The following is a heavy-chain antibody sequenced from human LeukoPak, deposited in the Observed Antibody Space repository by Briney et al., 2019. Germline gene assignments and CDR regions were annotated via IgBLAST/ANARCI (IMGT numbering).Heavy chain of an antibody. CDR3: AELGITMIGGV. J-gene: IGHJ6*04. Sequence: GGSLRLSCAASGFTFDDYGMSWVRQAPGKGLEWVSAISGSGGSTYYADSVKGRFTISRDNSKNTLYLQMNSLRAEDTAVYYCAELGITMIGGVWGKGTTVTISS. V-gene: IGHV3-23*01. CDR1: GFTFDDYG. D-gene: IGHD3-10*02. CDR2: ISGSGGST.